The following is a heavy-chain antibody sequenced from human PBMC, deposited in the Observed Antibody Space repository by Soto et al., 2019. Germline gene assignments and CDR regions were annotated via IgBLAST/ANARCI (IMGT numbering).Heavy chain of an antibody. CDR2: INPNSGGT. CDR1: GYTFTGYH. Sequence: ASVKVSCKASGYTFTGYHMSGVRQAPGQGLEWMGWINPNSGGTNYAQKFQGWVTMTRDTSISTAYMELSSLRSEDTAVYYCARGTDIADYWGQGTLVTVSS. D-gene: IGHD2-15*01. CDR3: ARGTDIADY. V-gene: IGHV1-2*04. J-gene: IGHJ4*02.